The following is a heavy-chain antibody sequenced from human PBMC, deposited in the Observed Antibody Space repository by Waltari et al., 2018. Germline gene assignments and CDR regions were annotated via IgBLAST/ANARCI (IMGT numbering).Heavy chain of an antibody. Sequence: QVQLQQWGAGLLKPSETLSLTCAVYGGSFSGYYWSWIRKPPGKGLEWIGEINHSGSTNYNPSLKSRVTISVDTSKNQFSLKLSSVTAADTAVYYCARGRSSSWYLYYYYGMDVWGQGTTVTVSS. CDR3: ARGRSSSWYLYYYYGMDV. CDR2: INHSGST. CDR1: GGSFSGYY. J-gene: IGHJ6*02. V-gene: IGHV4-34*01. D-gene: IGHD6-13*01.